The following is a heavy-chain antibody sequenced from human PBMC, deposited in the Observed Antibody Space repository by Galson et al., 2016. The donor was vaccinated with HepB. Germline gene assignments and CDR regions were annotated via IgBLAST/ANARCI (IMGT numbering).Heavy chain of an antibody. Sequence: SLRLSCAASGFTLSNYAMNWVRQAPGEGLEWVSAISGFGGSTYYSDSVKGRFTISRDSSNNTLYLQMDSLRAEDTAAYYCAKEGSICGRHITPLVNWGQGTLVTVTS. J-gene: IGHJ4*02. D-gene: IGHD3/OR15-3a*01. CDR3: AKEGSICGRHITPLVN. CDR2: ISGFGGST. CDR1: GFTLSNYA. V-gene: IGHV3-23*01.